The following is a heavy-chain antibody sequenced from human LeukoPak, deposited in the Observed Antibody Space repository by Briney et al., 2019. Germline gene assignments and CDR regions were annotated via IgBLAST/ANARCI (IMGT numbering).Heavy chain of an antibody. J-gene: IGHJ4*02. Sequence: ASVKVSCKASGGTFSSYAISWVRQAPGQGLEWMGWISAYNGNTNYAQKFQGRVTMTTDTSTSTAYMELRSLRSDDTAVYYCARDHLRYYDSSGYYFGYWGQGTLVTVSS. CDR1: GGTFSSYA. V-gene: IGHV1-18*01. CDR2: ISAYNGNT. D-gene: IGHD3-22*01. CDR3: ARDHLRYYDSSGYYFGY.